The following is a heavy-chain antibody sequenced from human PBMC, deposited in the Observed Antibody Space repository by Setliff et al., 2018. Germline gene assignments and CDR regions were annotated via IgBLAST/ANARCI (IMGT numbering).Heavy chain of an antibody. Sequence: SVKVSCKASGGTFKNYGISWVRQAPGQGLEWMGGIIPIFGTTNYAQKFQGRATIITDESTSTAYMKLSSLRSEDTAVYYCARAPLESGYNYGQGHYFDHWGKGTTVTV. J-gene: IGHJ6*03. CDR3: ARAPLESGYNYGQGHYFDH. CDR1: GGTFKNYG. V-gene: IGHV1-69*05. D-gene: IGHD5-18*01. CDR2: IIPIFGTT.